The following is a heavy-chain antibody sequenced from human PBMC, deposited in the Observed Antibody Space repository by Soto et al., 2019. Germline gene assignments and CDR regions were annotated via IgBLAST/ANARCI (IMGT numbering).Heavy chain of an antibody. V-gene: IGHV3-33*01. CDR1: GFTFSSYG. Sequence: GGSPRLSCAASGFTFSSYGMHWVRQAPGKGLEWVAVIWYDGSNKCYADSVKGRFTISRDNSKNTLYLQMNSLRAEDTAVYYCARERAITMVRGVTFRGAFDIWGQGTMVTVSS. CDR2: IWYDGSNK. D-gene: IGHD3-10*01. CDR3: ARERAITMVRGVTFRGAFDI. J-gene: IGHJ3*02.